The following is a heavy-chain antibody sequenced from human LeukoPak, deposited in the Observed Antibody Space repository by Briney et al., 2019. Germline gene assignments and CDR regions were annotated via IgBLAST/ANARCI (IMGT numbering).Heavy chain of an antibody. J-gene: IGHJ4*02. Sequence: PGGSLRLSCAASGFTFSSYWLHWVRQAPGEGLVWVSQINPEGTIATYADSVKGRFTISRDNSKNTLYLQINSLKAEDTAVYYCARGCSATRCPADSWGQGSLVTVSS. CDR3: ARGCSATRCPADS. V-gene: IGHV3-74*01. CDR1: GFTFSSYW. CDR2: INPEGTIA. D-gene: IGHD2-15*01.